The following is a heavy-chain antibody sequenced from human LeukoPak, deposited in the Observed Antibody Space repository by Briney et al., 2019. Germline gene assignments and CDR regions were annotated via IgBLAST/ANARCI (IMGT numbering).Heavy chain of an antibody. V-gene: IGHV3-33*06. CDR1: GFTFSSYG. J-gene: IGHJ4*02. CDR2: IWYDGSNK. Sequence: GGSLRLSCAASGFTFSSYGMHWVRQAPGKGLEWVAVIWYDGSNKYYADSVKGRFTISRDNPKNTLYLQMNSLRAEDTAVYYCAKDALARRGLFDWGQGTLVTVSS. D-gene: IGHD6-6*01. CDR3: AKDALARRGLFD.